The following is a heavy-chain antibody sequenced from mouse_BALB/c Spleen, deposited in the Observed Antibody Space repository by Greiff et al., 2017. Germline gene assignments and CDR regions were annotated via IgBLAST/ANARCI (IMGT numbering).Heavy chain of an antibody. CDR1: GYAFTNYL. J-gene: IGHJ4*01. CDR3: ARRGYGNYRAMDY. Sequence: QVQLQQSGAELVRPGTSVKVSCKASGYAFTNYLIEWVKQRPGQGLEWIGVINPGSGGTNYNEKFKGKATLTADTSSSTAYMQLSSLTSEDSAIYYCARRGYGNYRAMDYWGQGTSVTVSS. CDR2: INPGSGGT. V-gene: IGHV1-54*01. D-gene: IGHD2-10*02.